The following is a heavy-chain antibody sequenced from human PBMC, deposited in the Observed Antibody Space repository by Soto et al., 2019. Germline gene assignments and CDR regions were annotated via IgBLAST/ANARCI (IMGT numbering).Heavy chain of an antibody. J-gene: IGHJ4*01. V-gene: IGHV3-15*07. CDR3: TTSGNPNIVDH. CDR1: GFSFSKAW. Sequence: EVQLVESGGGLVKPGGSLRLSCAASGFSFSKAWLNWVRQAPGKGLEWVGRIRSRSGTTDYAAPVKGRFTISRDDSKYTLYLQMNSLKVEDTAVYFCTTSGNPNIVDHWGHGTLVIVSS. CDR2: IRSRSGTT.